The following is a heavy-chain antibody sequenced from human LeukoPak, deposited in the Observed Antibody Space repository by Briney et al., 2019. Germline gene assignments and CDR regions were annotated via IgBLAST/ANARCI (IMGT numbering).Heavy chain of an antibody. D-gene: IGHD6-19*01. V-gene: IGHV3-53*01. CDR2: IYSGGST. Sequence: PGESLRLSCATSGFTVSSTYMSWVRQAPGKGLEWVSVIYSGGSTYYADSVKGRFTISRDNSKNTLLLQMNSRRAEDTAVYYGARVVGYSSGWSNHMDVWGKGTTVTVSS. CDR1: GFTVSSTY. CDR3: ARVVGYSSGWSNHMDV. J-gene: IGHJ6*03.